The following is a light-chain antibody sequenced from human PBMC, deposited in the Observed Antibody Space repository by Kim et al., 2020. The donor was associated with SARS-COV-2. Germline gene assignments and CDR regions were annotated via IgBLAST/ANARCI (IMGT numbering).Light chain of an antibody. CDR3: QHNKT. CDR1: QSFSSH. Sequence: ATVSLSQGERATLSCRASQSFSSHLAWYQQKPGQAPRLLIYDASNRATGIPARISGSGSGTDFTLTISSLEPEDFAVYYCQHNKTFGQGTKVDIK. CDR2: DAS. J-gene: IGKJ1*01. V-gene: IGKV3-11*01.